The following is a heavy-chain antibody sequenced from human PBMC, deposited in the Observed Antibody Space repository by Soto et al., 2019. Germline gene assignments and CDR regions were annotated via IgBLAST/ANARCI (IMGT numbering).Heavy chain of an antibody. V-gene: IGHV3-30*18. CDR3: AQNSGGHSSSSDQGVDY. CDR1: GFTFSSYG. D-gene: IGHD6-13*01. J-gene: IGHJ4*02. CDR2: ISYDGSNK. Sequence: QVQLVESGGGVVQPGRSLRLSCAASGFTFSSYGMHWVRQAPGKGLEWVAVISYDGSNKYYADSVKGRFTISRDNSKNXXYLKRSSLRTEDTAVYYWAQNSGGHSSSSDQGVDYWGQGTLVTVSS.